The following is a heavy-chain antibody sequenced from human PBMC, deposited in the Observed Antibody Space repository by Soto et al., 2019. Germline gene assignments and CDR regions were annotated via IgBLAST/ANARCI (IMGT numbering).Heavy chain of an antibody. CDR2: INHSGNT. Sequence: SETLSLTCAVYGGSFSGYFWSWIRQSPGKGLEWIGQINHSGNTNYHPSLKSRVTISVDTSKNQFSLKLTSVTAADTAMYYCARGRLPYYYYYGMDVWGQGTTVT. CDR3: ARGRLPYYYYYGMDV. D-gene: IGHD2-21*02. J-gene: IGHJ6*02. CDR1: GGSFSGYF. V-gene: IGHV4-34*01.